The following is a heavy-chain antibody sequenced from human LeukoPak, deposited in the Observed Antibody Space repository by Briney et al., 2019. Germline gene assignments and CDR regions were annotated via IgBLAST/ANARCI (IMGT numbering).Heavy chain of an antibody. CDR1: GGSFSGYY. CDR2: INHSGST. J-gene: IGHJ4*02. Sequence: SETLSLTCAVYGGSFSGYYWSWIRQPPGKGLEWMGEINHSGSTNYNPSLKSRVTISVDTSKNQCSLKLSSVTAADTAVYYCARGPRRFLGLGAYWGQGTLVTVSS. CDR3: ARGPRRFLGLGAY. D-gene: IGHD3-16*01. V-gene: IGHV4-34*01.